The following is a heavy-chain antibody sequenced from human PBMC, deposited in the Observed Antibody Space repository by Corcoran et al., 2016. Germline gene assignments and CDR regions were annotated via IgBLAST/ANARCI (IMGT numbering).Heavy chain of an antibody. CDR1: GFTFSSYG. Sequence: QVPLVESGGGVVQPARSLRLSCAASGFTFSSYGMHLVRPAPGKGLEWVAVISYDGSNKYYAASVKGRFTSSRDNSKNTLYLQMNSLSAEDKAVYYGAKDGGGRGGHAFDIWGQGSMVTVSS. CDR3: AKDGGGRGGHAFDI. CDR2: ISYDGSNK. V-gene: IGHV3-30*18. J-gene: IGHJ3*02. D-gene: IGHD3-16*01.